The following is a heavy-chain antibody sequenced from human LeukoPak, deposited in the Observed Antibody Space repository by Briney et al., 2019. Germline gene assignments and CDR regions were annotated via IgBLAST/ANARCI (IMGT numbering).Heavy chain of an antibody. J-gene: IGHJ4*02. CDR3: ARDFAHYYDSSGYYSDY. V-gene: IGHV3-48*01. CDR1: GFTFSSYS. Sequence: PGGSLRLSCAASGFTFSSYSMNWVRQAPGKGLEWVSYISSSSSTIYYADSVKGRFTISRDNAKNSLYLQMNSLRAEDTAVYYCARDFAHYYDSSGYYSDYWGQGTLVTVSS. CDR2: ISSSSSTI. D-gene: IGHD3-22*01.